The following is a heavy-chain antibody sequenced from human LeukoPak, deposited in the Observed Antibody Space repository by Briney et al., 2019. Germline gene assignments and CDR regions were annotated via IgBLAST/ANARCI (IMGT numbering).Heavy chain of an antibody. D-gene: IGHD5-18*01. CDR2: INHSGST. J-gene: IGHJ4*02. CDR1: GGSFSGYY. Sequence: SETLSLTCAVYGGSFSGYYWSWIRQPPGKGLEWIGEINHSGSTNYNPSLKSRVTMSVDTSKNQFSLKLTSVTAADTAVYYCARGLRNTALTYFDYWGQGTLVTGSS. V-gene: IGHV4-34*01. CDR3: ARGLRNTALTYFDY.